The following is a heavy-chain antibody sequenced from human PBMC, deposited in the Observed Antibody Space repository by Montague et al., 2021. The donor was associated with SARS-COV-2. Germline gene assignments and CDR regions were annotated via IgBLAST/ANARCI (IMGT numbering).Heavy chain of an antibody. D-gene: IGHD3-22*01. CDR3: ARGRQHFNMIVVVMTGGEYYFDY. CDR1: GGSFSDYY. Sequence: SETVSLTCAVYGGSFSDYYWSWIRQPPGKGPEWIGEINHRGTSKYNPSLKSRVSISLDTSKNQFSLYLSSVTAADTAVYYCARGRQHFNMIVVVMTGGEYYFDYWGQGTLVTVSS. CDR2: INHRGTS. V-gene: IGHV4-34*01. J-gene: IGHJ4*02.